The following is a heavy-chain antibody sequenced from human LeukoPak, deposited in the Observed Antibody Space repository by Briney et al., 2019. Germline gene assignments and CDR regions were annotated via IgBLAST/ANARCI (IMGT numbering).Heavy chain of an antibody. Sequence: PGGSLRLSCAASGFTFSSYAMSWVRQAPGKGLEWVSGISGRGGSTYYADSVKGRFTISRDNSKKTLYLQMDSLRGEDTAVYYCGGGGFGEAYYYYYYMDVWGKGTTVTVSS. V-gene: IGHV3-23*01. D-gene: IGHD3-10*01. CDR2: ISGRGGST. CDR3: GGGGFGEAYYYYYYMDV. J-gene: IGHJ6*03. CDR1: GFTFSSYA.